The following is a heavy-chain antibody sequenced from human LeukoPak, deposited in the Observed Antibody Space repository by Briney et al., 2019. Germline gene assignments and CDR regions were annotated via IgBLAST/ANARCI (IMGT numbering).Heavy chain of an antibody. CDR2: INHSGST. Sequence: SETLSLTCAVYGGSFSGYYWSWIRQPPGKGLEWIGEINHSGSTNYNPSLKSRVTMSVDTSKNQFSLKLSSVTAADTAVYYCARVLPRGFNWFDPWGQGTLVTVSS. CDR3: ARVLPRGFNWFDP. J-gene: IGHJ5*02. D-gene: IGHD3-10*01. CDR1: GGSFSGYY. V-gene: IGHV4-34*01.